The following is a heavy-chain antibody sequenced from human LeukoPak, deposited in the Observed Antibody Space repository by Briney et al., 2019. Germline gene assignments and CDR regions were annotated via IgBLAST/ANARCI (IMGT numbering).Heavy chain of an antibody. CDR1: GFTFSSYA. Sequence: PGGSLRLSCAASGFTFSSYAMHWVRQAPGKGLEWVAVISYDGSNKYYADSVKGRFTISRDNSKNTLYLQMNSLRAEDTAVYYCARGFGYGMDVWGQGTTVSVSS. V-gene: IGHV3-30-3*01. CDR3: ARGFGYGMDV. CDR2: ISYDGSNK. D-gene: IGHD3-10*01. J-gene: IGHJ6*02.